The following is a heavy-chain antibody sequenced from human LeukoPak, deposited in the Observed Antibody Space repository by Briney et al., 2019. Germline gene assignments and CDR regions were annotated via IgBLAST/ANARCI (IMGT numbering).Heavy chain of an antibody. V-gene: IGHV3-9*01. CDR3: ASLSMVTPFDY. CDR1: GFTFDDYA. Sequence: PGGSLRLSCAASGFTFDDYAMHWVRQAPGKGLEWVSGISWNSGSIGYADSVKGRFTISRDNAKNSLYLQMNSLRAEDTAVYYCASLSMVTPFDYWGQGTLVTVSS. J-gene: IGHJ4*02. CDR2: ISWNSGSI. D-gene: IGHD4-17*01.